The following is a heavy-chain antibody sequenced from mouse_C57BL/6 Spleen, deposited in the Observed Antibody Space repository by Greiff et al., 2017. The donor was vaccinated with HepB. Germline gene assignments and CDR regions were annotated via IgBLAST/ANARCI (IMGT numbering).Heavy chain of an antibody. CDR3: ARGITTVVSTGDY. V-gene: IGHV5-4*03. D-gene: IGHD1-1*01. CDR2: ISDGGSYT. Sequence: DVKLVESGGGLVKPGGSLKLSCAASGFTFSSYAMSWVRQTPEKRLEWVATISDGGSYTYYPDNVKGRFTISRDNAKNNLYLQMSNLKSEDTAMYYCARGITTVVSTGDYWGQGTLVTVSA. J-gene: IGHJ3*01. CDR1: GFTFSSYA.